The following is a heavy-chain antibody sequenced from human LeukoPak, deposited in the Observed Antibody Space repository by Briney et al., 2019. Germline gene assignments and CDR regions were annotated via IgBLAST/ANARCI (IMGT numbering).Heavy chain of an antibody. CDR2: INSDGSST. J-gene: IGHJ4*02. CDR3: ARSHQRVGIEDY. CDR1: GSTFSSYW. V-gene: IGHV3-74*01. D-gene: IGHD1-26*01. Sequence: PTGGSLRLSCAASGSTFSSYWMHWVRQAPGKGLVWVSRINSDGSSTNYADSVKGRFTISRDNAKNTLYLQMNSLRAEDTAVYYCARSHQRVGIEDYWGQGTLVTVSS.